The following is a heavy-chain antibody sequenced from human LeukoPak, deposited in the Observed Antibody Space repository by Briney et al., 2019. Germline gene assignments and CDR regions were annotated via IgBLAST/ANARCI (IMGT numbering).Heavy chain of an antibody. J-gene: IGHJ4*02. CDR1: GYTFTSYY. CDR2: INPSGGST. CDR3: ATMDTSTGYYIRFDY. V-gene: IGHV1-46*01. D-gene: IGHD3-9*01. Sequence: ASVKVSCKASGYTFTSYYMHWVRQAPGQGLEWMGIINPSGGSTSYAQKFQGRVTMTEDTSTDTAYMELSSLRSEDTAVYYCATMDTSTGYYIRFDYWGQGTLVTVSS.